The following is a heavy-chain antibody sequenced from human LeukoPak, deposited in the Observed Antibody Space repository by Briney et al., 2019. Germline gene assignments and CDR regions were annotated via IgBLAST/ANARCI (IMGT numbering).Heavy chain of an antibody. D-gene: IGHD2-21*01. CDR3: ARADRLHGGPYLIGP. J-gene: IGHJ5*02. CDR2: INPNSGGT. CDR1: GYSFTDYY. Sequence: ASVKVSCKTSGYSFTDYYMHWVRQAPGQGLEWMGWINPNSGGTGSAQKFQGRVTMTRDTSITTVYMEVSWLTSDDTAIYYCARADRLHGGPYLIGPWGQGTLVTVSS. V-gene: IGHV1-2*02.